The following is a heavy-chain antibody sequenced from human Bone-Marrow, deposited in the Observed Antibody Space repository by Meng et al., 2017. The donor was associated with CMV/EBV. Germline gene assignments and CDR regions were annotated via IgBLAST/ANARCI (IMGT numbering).Heavy chain of an antibody. D-gene: IGHD2-8*01. J-gene: IGHJ4*02. CDR2: VSSDGRNE. CDR1: GFTFSGYA. V-gene: IGHV3-30*04. CDR3: ARDPGDIVLVRSSRRFPFYF. Sequence: GGSLRLSCAASGFTFSGYAMHWVRQAPGKGLEWVAVVSSDGRNEYYADSVKGRFTISRDNSKNTLYLQMNSLRAEDPAVYYCARDPGDIVLVRSSRRFPFYFWGQGTLVTVSS.